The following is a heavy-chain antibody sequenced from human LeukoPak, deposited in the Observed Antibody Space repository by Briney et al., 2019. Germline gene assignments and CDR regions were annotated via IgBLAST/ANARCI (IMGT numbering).Heavy chain of an antibody. J-gene: IGHJ3*02. V-gene: IGHV4-39*01. D-gene: IGHD3-22*01. CDR3: ARQSGITMIVVIIGDAFDI. CDR1: GASISGSGYY. Sequence: PSETLSLTCTVSGASISGSGYYWGWIRQPPGKGLEWIGSISYSGSTYYNPSLKSRVTISVDTSKNQFSLKLSSVTAADTAVYYCARQSGITMIVVIIGDAFDIWGQGTMVTVSS. CDR2: ISYSGST.